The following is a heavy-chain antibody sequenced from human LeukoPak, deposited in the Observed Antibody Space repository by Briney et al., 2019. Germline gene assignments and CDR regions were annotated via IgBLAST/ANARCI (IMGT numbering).Heavy chain of an antibody. CDR1: GLIFSNYW. CDR2: INQDASEK. J-gene: IGHJ4*02. D-gene: IGHD1-26*01. CDR3: ARVGGSYLDY. V-gene: IGHV3-7*01. Sequence: PGGSLRLSCAASGLIFSNYWMGWVRQAPGKGLEWVASINQDASEKYYVDSVKGRFTISRDNAKNSLYLQMNSLRAEDTAMYYCARVGGSYLDYWGQGTLVTVSS.